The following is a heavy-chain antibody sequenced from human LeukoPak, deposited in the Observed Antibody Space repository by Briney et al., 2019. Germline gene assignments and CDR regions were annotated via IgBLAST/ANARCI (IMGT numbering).Heavy chain of an antibody. CDR1: GYNFDRYG. J-gene: IGHJ4*02. V-gene: IGHV1-18*04. CDR2: ISTYNGNT. Sequence: ASVNVSCKGSGYNFDRYGVNWVRQAPGQGLEWVGWISTYNGNTFYAQKFEGRVTMTTDTSTNTVYMDLRSLRSDDTAVYYCARDLEHCRNIICSNSAYWGQGTLATVSS. D-gene: IGHD2-2*01. CDR3: ARDLEHCRNIICSNSAY.